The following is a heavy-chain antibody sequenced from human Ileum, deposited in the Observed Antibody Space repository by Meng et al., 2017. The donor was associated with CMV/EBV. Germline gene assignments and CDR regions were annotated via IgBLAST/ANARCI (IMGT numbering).Heavy chain of an antibody. Sequence: GGSLRLSCKGSGYSFTSYWIGWVRQMPGKGLEWMGIIYPGDSDTRYSPSFQGQVTISADKSISTAYLQWSSLKASDTAMYYCARQSNDFWSGYYYGIDVWGQGNTVNGAS. J-gene: IGHJ6*02. CDR1: GYSFTSYW. D-gene: IGHD3-3*01. CDR3: ARQSNDFWSGYYYGIDV. CDR2: IYPGDSDT. V-gene: IGHV5-51*01.